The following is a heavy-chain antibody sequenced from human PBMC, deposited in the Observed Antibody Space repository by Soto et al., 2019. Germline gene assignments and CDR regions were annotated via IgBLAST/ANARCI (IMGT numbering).Heavy chain of an antibody. CDR1: GFTFSSYG. J-gene: IGHJ4*02. D-gene: IGHD3-22*01. CDR3: ANAPDSSGYYPYFDY. CDR2: ISYDGSNK. Sequence: PGGSLRLSCAASGFTFSSYGMHWVRQAPGKGLEWVAVISYDGSNKYYADYVKGRFTISRDNSKNTLYLQMNSLRAEDTAVYYCANAPDSSGYYPYFDYWGQGTLVTVSS. V-gene: IGHV3-30*18.